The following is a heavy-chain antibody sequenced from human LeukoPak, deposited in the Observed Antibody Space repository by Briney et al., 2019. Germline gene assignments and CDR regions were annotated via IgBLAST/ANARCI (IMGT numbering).Heavy chain of an antibody. CDR2: IYYSGST. V-gene: IGHV4-39*01. Sequence: PSETLSLTCTVSGGSISSSSYYWGWIRQPPGKGLEWIGSIYYSGSTYYNPSLKGRVTISVDTSKTQFSLKLSSVTAADTAVYYCARTQYCTNGVCRYYYDSSGSYFDYWGQGTLVTVSS. J-gene: IGHJ4*02. D-gene: IGHD2-8*01. CDR3: ARTQYCTNGVCRYYYDSSGSYFDY. CDR1: GGSISSSSYY.